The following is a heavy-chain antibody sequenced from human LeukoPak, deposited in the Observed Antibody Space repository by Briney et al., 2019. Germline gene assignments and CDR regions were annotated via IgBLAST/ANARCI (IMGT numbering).Heavy chain of an antibody. CDR1: GGSFSGYY. Sequence: SETLTLTCAVYGGSFSGYYWSWIRQPPGKGLEWIGEINHSGSTNYNPSLESRVNISVDTSKNQFSLKLSSVTAADTAVYYCARGRHYYDSSGYYRGDYYYYYGMDVWGQGTTVTVSS. CDR3: ARGRHYYDSSGYYRGDYYYYYGMDV. J-gene: IGHJ6*02. CDR2: INHSGST. D-gene: IGHD3-22*01. V-gene: IGHV4-34*01.